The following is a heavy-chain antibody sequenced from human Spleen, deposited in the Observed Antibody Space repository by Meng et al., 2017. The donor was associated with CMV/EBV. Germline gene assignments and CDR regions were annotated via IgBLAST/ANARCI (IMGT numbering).Heavy chain of an antibody. CDR2: ISYDGSNK. CDR1: GFTFGGDC. D-gene: IGHD2-15*01. Sequence: GESLKISCAASGFTFGGDCMNWVRQAPGKGLEWVAVISYDGSNKYYADSVKGRFTISRDNSKNPLYLQMNSRRAEDTAVYYCAREDCSGGSCYSGGYYYYGMDVWGQGTTVTVSS. CDR3: AREDCSGGSCYSGGYYYYGMDV. J-gene: IGHJ6*02. V-gene: IGHV3-30*03.